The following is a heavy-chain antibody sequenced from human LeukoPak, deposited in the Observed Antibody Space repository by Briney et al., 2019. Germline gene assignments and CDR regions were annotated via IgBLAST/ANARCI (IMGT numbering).Heavy chain of an antibody. CDR2: ISSSSSYI. CDR3: ARDSAATGTWWFDP. D-gene: IGHD1-1*01. Sequence: PGGSLRLSCAASGFTFSSYSMNWVRQAPGKGLEWVSSISSSSSYIYYADSVKGRFTISRDNAKNSLYLQMNSLRAEDTAVYYCARDSAATGTWWFDPWGQGTLVTVSS. V-gene: IGHV3-21*01. J-gene: IGHJ5*02. CDR1: GFTFSSYS.